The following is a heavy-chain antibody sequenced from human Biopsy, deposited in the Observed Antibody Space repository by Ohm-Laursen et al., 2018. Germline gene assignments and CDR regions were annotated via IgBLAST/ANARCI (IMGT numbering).Heavy chain of an antibody. CDR1: GFSLNTGGVG. J-gene: IGHJ4*02. V-gene: IGHV2-5*02. D-gene: IGHD5-24*01. Sequence: TQTLTLTSTFSGFSLNTGGVGVGWIRQPPGKALQWLALVYWDDDKRYSPTLKNRLTITKDTSQNQVVPTMTNMEPVDTGTYYCAHSAGSDGFNVDFDYWGQGTLVTVPP. CDR3: AHSAGSDGFNVDFDY. CDR2: VYWDDDK.